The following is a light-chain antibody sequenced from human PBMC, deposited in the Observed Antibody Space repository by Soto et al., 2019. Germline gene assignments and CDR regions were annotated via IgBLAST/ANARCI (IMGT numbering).Light chain of an antibody. Sequence: EIVLTQSPGTLSLSPGERATLSCRASQSVRSNYLAWYQQKPGQAPRLLIYGASSRATGIPDRFSGSGSGTVFTLTISRLEPEDFAVYYCQQYGSSPWTFGQGTKVEIK. J-gene: IGKJ1*01. CDR1: QSVRSNY. CDR2: GAS. CDR3: QQYGSSPWT. V-gene: IGKV3-20*01.